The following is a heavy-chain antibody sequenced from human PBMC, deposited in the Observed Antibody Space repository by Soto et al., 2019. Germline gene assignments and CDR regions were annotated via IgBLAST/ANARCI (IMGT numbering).Heavy chain of an antibody. CDR2: INAGNGNT. J-gene: IGHJ4*01. CDR1: GYTFTSFA. Sequence: GASVKVSCKASGYTFTSFAMHWVRQAPGQRLEWMGWINAGNGNTKYSQTFQGRVTITSNTSASTAYMELSSLRSEDTAVYYCASDSCSGGVCYFPSWRFWGQGTLVTVSS. D-gene: IGHD2-15*01. CDR3: ASDSCSGGVCYFPSWRF. V-gene: IGHV1-3*01.